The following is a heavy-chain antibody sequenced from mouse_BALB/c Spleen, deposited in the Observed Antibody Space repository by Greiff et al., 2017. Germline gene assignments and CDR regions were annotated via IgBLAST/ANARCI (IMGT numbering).Heavy chain of an antibody. V-gene: IGHV1S56*01. CDR3: AITATYAMDY. Sequence: KQSGPELVKPGASVRISCKASGYTFTSYYIHWVKQRPGQGLEWIGWIYPGNVNTKYNEKFKGKATLTADKSSSTAYMQLSSLTSEDSAVYFCAITATYAMDYWGQGTSVTVSS. D-gene: IGHD1-2*01. CDR2: IYPGNVNT. J-gene: IGHJ4*01. CDR1: GYTFTSYY.